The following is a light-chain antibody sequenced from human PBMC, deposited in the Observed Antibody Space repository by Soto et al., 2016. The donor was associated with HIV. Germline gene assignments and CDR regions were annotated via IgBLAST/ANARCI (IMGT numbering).Light chain of an antibody. V-gene: IGLV3-1*01. CDR2: QDT. CDR1: KLGDKY. Sequence: SYELTQPPSVSVSPRQPASITCSGDKLGDKYASWYQQKAGQSPVLVIYQDTKRPSGIPERFSGSNSGNTATLTISGTQAMDEADYYCQAWDSSTACVFGTGTRVTVL. CDR3: QAWDSSTACV. J-gene: IGLJ1*01.